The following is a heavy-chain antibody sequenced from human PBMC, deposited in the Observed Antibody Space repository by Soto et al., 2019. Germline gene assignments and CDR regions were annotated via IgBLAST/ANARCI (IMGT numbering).Heavy chain of an antibody. CDR2: ISYDGYLK. V-gene: IGHV3-30*18. J-gene: IGHJ6*02. Sequence: GGSLRLSCAASGFTFSTYGMQWVRQAPGKGLEWVAVISYDGYLKYYVDAVKGRFTVARDNSKNTLFLEMNSLRVEDTAVYFCAKDFKVSGSHYGTLNYYYGMDVWGQVTTVTVSS. CDR1: GFTFSTYG. CDR3: AKDFKVSGSHYGTLNYYYGMDV. D-gene: IGHD3-10*01.